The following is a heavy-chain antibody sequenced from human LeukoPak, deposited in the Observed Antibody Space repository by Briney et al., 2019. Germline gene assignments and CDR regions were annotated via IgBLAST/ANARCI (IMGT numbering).Heavy chain of an antibody. V-gene: IGHV1-46*01. D-gene: IGHD3-10*01. Sequence: ASVKVSCKASGYTFTSYYMHWVRQAPGQGLEWVGIINPSGGSTSYAQKFQGRVTMTRDMSTSTVYMELSSLRSEDTAVYYCARGSHVLLWFGESVFGYWGQGTLVTVSS. CDR3: ARGSHVLLWFGESVFGY. CDR1: GYTFTSYY. CDR2: INPSGGST. J-gene: IGHJ4*02.